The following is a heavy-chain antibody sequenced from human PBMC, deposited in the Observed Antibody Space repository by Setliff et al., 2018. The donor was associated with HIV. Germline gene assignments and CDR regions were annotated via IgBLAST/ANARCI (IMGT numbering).Heavy chain of an antibody. V-gene: IGHV1-69*13. CDR2: IIPIFGTT. CDR3: ARGRNYDSSGYGDYYYYMDV. J-gene: IGHJ6*03. D-gene: IGHD3-22*01. Sequence: SVKVSCKASGGTFSSYPISWVRQAPGQGLEWMGGIIPIFGTTHYAQKFQGRVTVTAGESTSTAYMQLSSLRSDDTAVYYCARGRNYDSSGYGDYYYYMDVWGKGTTVTVSS. CDR1: GGTFSSYP.